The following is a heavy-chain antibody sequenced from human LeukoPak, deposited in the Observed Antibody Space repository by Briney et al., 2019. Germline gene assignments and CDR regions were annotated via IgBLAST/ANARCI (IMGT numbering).Heavy chain of an antibody. D-gene: IGHD6-19*01. Sequence: GGSLRLSCAASGFTFSSYAMSWVRQAPGKGLEWVSAISGSGGNTYYSDSVKGRFTISRDNSKNTLYLQMNSLRAEDTAVYYCAKDLFSGSGWPEYFQHWGQGTLVTVSS. CDR3: AKDLFSGSGWPEYFQH. CDR1: GFTFSSYA. V-gene: IGHV3-23*01. J-gene: IGHJ1*01. CDR2: ISGSGGNT.